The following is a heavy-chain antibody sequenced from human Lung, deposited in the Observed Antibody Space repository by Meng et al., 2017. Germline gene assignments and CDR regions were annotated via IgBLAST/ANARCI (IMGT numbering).Heavy chain of an antibody. V-gene: IGHV3-74*01. Sequence: EVKRVGSGGGLVQPGGSPRLSCAASGFTFSTHWMHWVRQAPGKGLEWVSRITGDGSSTIYADSVQGRFTMSRDNAKNTLSLQMNSLRAEDTAVYYCARGGVTTDDWGQGTLVTVSS. J-gene: IGHJ4*02. D-gene: IGHD4-17*01. CDR2: ITGDGSST. CDR3: ARGGVTTDD. CDR1: GFTFSTHW.